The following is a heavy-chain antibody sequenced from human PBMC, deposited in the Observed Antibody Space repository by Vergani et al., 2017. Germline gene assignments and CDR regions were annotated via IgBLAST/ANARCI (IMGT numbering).Heavy chain of an antibody. CDR1: GFTFDDYA. Sequence: EVQLVESGGGLVQPGRSLRLSCAASGFTFDDYAMHWVRQAPGKGLERVSGISWNSGSIGYADSVKGRFTISRDNAKNSLYLQMNSLRAEDTALYYCAKVFGYYGSGKGAGFDYWGQGTLVTVSS. CDR3: AKVFGYYGSGKGAGFDY. D-gene: IGHD3-10*01. J-gene: IGHJ4*02. CDR2: ISWNSGSI. V-gene: IGHV3-9*01.